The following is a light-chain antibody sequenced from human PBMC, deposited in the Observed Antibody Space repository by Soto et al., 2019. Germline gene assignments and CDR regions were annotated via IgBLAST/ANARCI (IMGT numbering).Light chain of an antibody. V-gene: IGLV2-14*01. Sequence: QSVLTQPASVSGSPGQSITISCTGTSSDVCGYNYVSWYQQHPGKAPKLMIYDVSNRPSGVSNRFSGSKSGNTASLTISGLQAEDEADYYCSSYTSSSTLLYVFGTRTKLTVL. J-gene: IGLJ1*01. CDR2: DVS. CDR3: SSYTSSSTLLYV. CDR1: SSDVCGYNY.